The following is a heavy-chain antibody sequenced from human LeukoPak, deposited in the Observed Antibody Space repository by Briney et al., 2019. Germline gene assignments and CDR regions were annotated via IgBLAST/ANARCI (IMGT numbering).Heavy chain of an antibody. V-gene: IGHV3-64*02. Sequence: GGSLRLSCAASGFTFSTYTIHWIRQAPGKGLEYVSAVVGNGGTTYYADSVKGRFTISRDNSKNTVYLQMGSLRAEDTAVYYCARERAYYYFDYWGQGAQVTVSS. J-gene: IGHJ4*02. CDR1: GFTFSTYT. D-gene: IGHD2-21*01. CDR2: VVGNGGTT. CDR3: ARERAYYYFDY.